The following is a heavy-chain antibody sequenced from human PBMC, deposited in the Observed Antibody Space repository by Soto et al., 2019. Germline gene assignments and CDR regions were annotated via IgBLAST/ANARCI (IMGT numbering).Heavy chain of an antibody. CDR2: ISGSGGST. CDR1: GFTFSSYA. V-gene: IGHV3-23*01. CDR3: ANRPTVWASVTTNY. D-gene: IGHD4-17*01. J-gene: IGHJ4*02. Sequence: GGSLRLSCAASGFTFSSYAMSWVRQAPGKGLEWVSAISGSGGSTYYADSVKGRFTISRDNSKNTLYLQMNSLRAEDTAVYYCANRPTVWASVTTNYWGQGTLVTVSS.